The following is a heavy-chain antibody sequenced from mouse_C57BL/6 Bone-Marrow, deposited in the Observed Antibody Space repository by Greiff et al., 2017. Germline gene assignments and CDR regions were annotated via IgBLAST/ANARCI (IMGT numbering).Heavy chain of an antibody. CDR1: GFTFSSYA. D-gene: IGHD2-14*01. CDR2: ISDGGSYT. Sequence: EVQGVESGGGLVKPGGSLKLSCAASGFTFSSYAMSWVRQTPEKRLEWVATISDGGSYTYYPDNVKGRFTISRDNAKNNLYLQMSHLKSEDTAMYYCARAPEYDGPMDYWGQGTSVTVSS. CDR3: ARAPEYDGPMDY. J-gene: IGHJ4*01. V-gene: IGHV5-4*01.